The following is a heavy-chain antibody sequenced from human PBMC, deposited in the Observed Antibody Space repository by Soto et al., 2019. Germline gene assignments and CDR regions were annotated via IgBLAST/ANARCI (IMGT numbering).Heavy chain of an antibody. CDR2: ISYDGSNK. CDR1: EFTFSSYA. D-gene: IGHD2-21*01. J-gene: IGHJ3*02. Sequence: PVGSLRLSCAASEFTFSSYAMHWVRQAPGKGLEWVAVISYDGSNKFYADSVKGRFTISRDNSKNTQYLQMNSLRAEDTAVYYCARVFRRAFDIWGQGTMVTVSS. V-gene: IGHV3-30-3*01. CDR3: ARVFRRAFDI.